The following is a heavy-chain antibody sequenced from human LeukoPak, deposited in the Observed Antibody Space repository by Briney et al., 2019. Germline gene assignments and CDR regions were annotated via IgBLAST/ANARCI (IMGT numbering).Heavy chain of an antibody. V-gene: IGHV4-39*07. J-gene: IGHJ5*02. CDR1: GASVSGSNYY. CDR2: IYYSGST. Sequence: PSETLSLTCAVSGASVSGSNYYWGWIRQPPGKGLEWIGNIYYSGSTYYNPSLKSRVTISVDTSKNQFSLKLSSVTAADTAVYYCARDRSKNWFDPWGQGTLVTVSS. CDR3: ARDRSKNWFDP.